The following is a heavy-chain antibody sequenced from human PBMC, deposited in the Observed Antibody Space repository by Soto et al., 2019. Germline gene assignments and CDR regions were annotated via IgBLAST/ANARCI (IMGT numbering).Heavy chain of an antibody. D-gene: IGHD5-12*01. V-gene: IGHV3-53*01. J-gene: IGHJ4*02. Sequence: EVQVVESGGGLLQPGGSLRLSCAVSGFTVTINYMSWVRQAPGKGLEWVSVIYSGGTIYYADSVKGRFTISRDTSKNALYLQMNGVRGEDTAVYYCHGYGYWGQGTLVTVSS. CDR2: IYSGGTI. CDR1: GFTVTINY. CDR3: HGYGY.